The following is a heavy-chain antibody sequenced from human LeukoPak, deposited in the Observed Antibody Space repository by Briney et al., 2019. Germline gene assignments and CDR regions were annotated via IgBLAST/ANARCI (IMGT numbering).Heavy chain of an antibody. J-gene: IGHJ4*02. CDR2: INHSGST. V-gene: IGHV4-34*01. CDR1: GGSFSGYY. Sequence: SETLSLTCAVYGGSFSGYYWSWIRQPPGKGLEWIGEINHSGSTNYNPSLKSRVTISVDTSKNQFSLKLSSVTAADTAVYYCARQKVRGYSYGYSEKYYFDYWGQGTLVTVSS. D-gene: IGHD5-18*01. CDR3: ARQKVRGYSYGYSEKYYFDY.